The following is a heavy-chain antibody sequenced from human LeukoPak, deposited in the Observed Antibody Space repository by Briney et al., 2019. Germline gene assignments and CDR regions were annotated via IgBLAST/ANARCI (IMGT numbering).Heavy chain of an antibody. D-gene: IGHD3-3*01. CDR2: INHSGST. CDR1: GGSFSGYY. V-gene: IGHV4-34*01. Sequence: SETLSLTCAVYGGSFSGYYWSWIRQPPGKGLEWIGEINHSGSTNYNPSLKSRVTISVDTSKNQFSLKLSSVTAADTAVYYCARGRPYYDFWSGYYIHHYWGQGTLVTVSS. CDR3: ARGRPYYDFWSGYYIHHY. J-gene: IGHJ4*02.